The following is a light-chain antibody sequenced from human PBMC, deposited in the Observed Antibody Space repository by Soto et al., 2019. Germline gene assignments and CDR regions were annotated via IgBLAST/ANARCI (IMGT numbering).Light chain of an antibody. CDR2: TNN. J-gene: IGLJ1*01. CDR1: TSNIGSNT. V-gene: IGLV1-44*01. CDR3: AAWDDSLNGRV. Sequence: QLVLAQPPSASGTPGQRVTISCSGSTSNIGSNTVNWYQHLPGTAPKLLIYTNNQRPSGVPDRFSGSKSGTSASLAISGLQSEDEADYYCAAWDDSLNGRVFGTGTKLTV.